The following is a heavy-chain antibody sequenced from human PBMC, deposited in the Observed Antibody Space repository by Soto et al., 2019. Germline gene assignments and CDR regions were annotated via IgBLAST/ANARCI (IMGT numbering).Heavy chain of an antibody. D-gene: IGHD3-10*01. CDR2: ISYDGSNK. Sequence: QVQLVESGGGVVQPGRSLRLSCAASGFTFSSYAMHWVRQAPGKGLEWVAVISYDGSNKYYADSVKGRFTISRDNSKNTLYLQMNSLRAEDTAVYYCARDRRGDLVRNYYYIWGQGTMVTVSS. CDR3: ARDRRGDLVRNYYYI. J-gene: IGHJ3*02. CDR1: GFTFSSYA. V-gene: IGHV3-30-3*01.